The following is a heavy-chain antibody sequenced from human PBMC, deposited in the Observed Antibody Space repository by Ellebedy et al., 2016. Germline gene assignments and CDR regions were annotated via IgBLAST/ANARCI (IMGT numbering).Heavy chain of an antibody. CDR3: VTRHNGAFDL. Sequence: GGSLRLSXAVSGFSVSSNDMSWVRQAPGKGLELVSLLYGGGTSYYADSVKGRFTISRDNSKKTLYLQMSGLGAEDTAVYYCVTRHNGAFDLWGQGTMVTVSS. D-gene: IGHD2-8*01. V-gene: IGHV3-53*01. J-gene: IGHJ3*01. CDR1: GFSVSSND. CDR2: LYGGGTS.